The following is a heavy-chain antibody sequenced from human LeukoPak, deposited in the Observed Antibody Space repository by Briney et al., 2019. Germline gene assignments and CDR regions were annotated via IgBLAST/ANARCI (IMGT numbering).Heavy chain of an antibody. CDR3: AGYGDYEGGTVANSFDY. J-gene: IGHJ4*02. CDR1: GGTFSSYA. V-gene: IGHV1-69*13. CDR2: IIPIFGTA. D-gene: IGHD4-17*01. Sequence: ASVKVSCKDSGGTFSSYAISWVRQAPGQGLEWMGGIIPIFGTANYAQKFQGRVTITADESTSTAYMELSSLRSEDTAVYYCAGYGDYEGGTVANSFDYWGQGTLVTVSS.